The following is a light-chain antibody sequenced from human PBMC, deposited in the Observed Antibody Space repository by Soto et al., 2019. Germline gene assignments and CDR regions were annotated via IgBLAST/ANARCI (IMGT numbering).Light chain of an antibody. CDR2: DAS. CDR3: QQRSNWPPRT. V-gene: IGKV3-11*01. J-gene: IGKJ1*01. Sequence: EIVLTQSPATLSLSPGERATLSCRASQSVSSYLAWYQQKPGQAPRLLIYDASNRATGIPARFSGSGSGTECTLTISNLEPEDFAVYYCQQRSNWPPRTFGQGTKVEIK. CDR1: QSVSSY.